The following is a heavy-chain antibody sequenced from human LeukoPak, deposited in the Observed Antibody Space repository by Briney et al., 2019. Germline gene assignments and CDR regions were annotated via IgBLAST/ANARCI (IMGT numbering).Heavy chain of an antibody. J-gene: IGHJ4*02. D-gene: IGHD5-24*01. Sequence: SETLSLTCTVSGYSISSGYYWGWIRQPPGKGLEWIGSIHHSGSTYYNPSLKSRVTTSVDTSKNQFSLKLSSVTAADTAVYYCARHRRRDGYNPGYFDYWGQGTLVTVSS. CDR1: GYSISSGYY. CDR3: ARHRRRDGYNPGYFDY. V-gene: IGHV4-38-2*02. CDR2: IHHSGST.